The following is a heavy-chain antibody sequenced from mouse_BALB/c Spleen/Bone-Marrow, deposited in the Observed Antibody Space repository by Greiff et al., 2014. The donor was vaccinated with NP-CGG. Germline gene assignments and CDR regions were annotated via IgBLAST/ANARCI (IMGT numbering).Heavy chain of an antibody. V-gene: IGHV14-3*02. D-gene: IGHD2-4*01. Sequence: VQLQQPGAELVKPGASVKLSCTASGFNIKDTYMHWVKQRPEQGLEWIGRIDPANGNTKYDPKFQGKATITANSSSNTAYLQLSSLTSEDTAVYYCASSMITNAMDYWGQGTSVTVSS. J-gene: IGHJ4*01. CDR3: ASSMITNAMDY. CDR1: GFNIKDTY. CDR2: IDPANGNT.